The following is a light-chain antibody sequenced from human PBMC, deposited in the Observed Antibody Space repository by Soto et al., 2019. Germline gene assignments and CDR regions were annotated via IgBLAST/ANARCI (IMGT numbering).Light chain of an antibody. Sequence: EIVLTQSPATLSLSPGERATLSCRASQSVSSYLAWYQQKPGQAPRLLIYDASSRATGIPARFSGTGSGTDFTLTISSLEPEDFAVYYCQQRGSWPLTFGGGTKVEFK. J-gene: IGKJ4*01. CDR1: QSVSSY. V-gene: IGKV3-11*01. CDR3: QQRGSWPLT. CDR2: DAS.